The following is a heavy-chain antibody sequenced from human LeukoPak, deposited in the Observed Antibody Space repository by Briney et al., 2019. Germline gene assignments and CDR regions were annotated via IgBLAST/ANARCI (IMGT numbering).Heavy chain of an antibody. CDR1: GYTFTSYY. D-gene: IGHD2-2*01. CDR2: INPSGGST. J-gene: IGHJ4*02. Sequence: ASVKVCCKASGYTFTSYYMHWVRQAPGQGLEWMGIINPSGGSTSYAQKFQGRVTMTRDTSTSTVYMELSSLRSEDTAVYYCARGYCSSTSCRFLFDYWGQGTLVTVSS. V-gene: IGHV1-46*01. CDR3: ARGYCSSTSCRFLFDY.